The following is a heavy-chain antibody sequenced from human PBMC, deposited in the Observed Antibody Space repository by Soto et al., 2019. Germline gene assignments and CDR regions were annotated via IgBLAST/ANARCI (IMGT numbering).Heavy chain of an antibody. V-gene: IGHV3-21*04. CDR3: ARDRDTVTTLEY. D-gene: IGHD4-17*01. CDR2: ISTSSSYI. CDR1: GFTFSSYS. J-gene: IGHJ4*02. Sequence: GGSLRLSCAASGFTFSSYSMNWVRQAPGKGLEWVSSISTSSSYIYYADSVKGRFTISRDNAKSTLYLQMNSLRSEDTAVYYCARDRDTVTTLEYWGQGTLVTVSS.